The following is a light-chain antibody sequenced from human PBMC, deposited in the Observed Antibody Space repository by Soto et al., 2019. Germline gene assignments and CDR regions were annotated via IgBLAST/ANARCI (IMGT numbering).Light chain of an antibody. CDR2: GNS. J-gene: IGLJ3*02. V-gene: IGLV1-40*01. CDR1: SSNIGAGYD. CDR3: QSYDSSLRGWV. Sequence: QSVLTQPPSVSGAPGQRVTISCTGSSSNIGAGYDVHWYQQLPGTAPKLLIYGNSNRPSGVPDRFSGSKSGTSASRAITGLQAEEEADYYCQSYDSSLRGWVFGGGTKLTVL.